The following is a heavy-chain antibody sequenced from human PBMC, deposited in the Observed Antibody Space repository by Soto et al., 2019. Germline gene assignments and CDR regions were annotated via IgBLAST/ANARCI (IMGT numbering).Heavy chain of an antibody. J-gene: IGHJ5*02. CDR3: AKDWGDYYDSSGSRPDNWFDP. CDR2: ISGSGGST. CDR1: GFTFSSYA. D-gene: IGHD3-22*01. V-gene: IGHV3-23*01. Sequence: PGGSLRLSCAASGFTFSSYAMSWVRQAPGKGLEWVSAISGSGGSTYYADSVKGRFTISRDNSKNTLYLQMNSLRAEDTAVYYCAKDWGDYYDSSGSRPDNWFDPWGQGTLVTVSS.